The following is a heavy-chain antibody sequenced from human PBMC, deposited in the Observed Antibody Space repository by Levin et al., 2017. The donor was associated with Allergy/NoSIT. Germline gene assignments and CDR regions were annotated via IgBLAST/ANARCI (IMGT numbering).Heavy chain of an antibody. CDR2: IYDTGNT. V-gene: IGHV4-59*01. Sequence: SQTLSLTCTVSGGSISSANWSWIRQPPGKGLEWIGYIYDTGNTNYNPSLKSRVTLSVDTSKNQFSLKLSSVTPADTAVYYCARFVWGSYRGFDYWGQGTLVTVSS. CDR3: ARFVWGSYRGFDY. J-gene: IGHJ4*02. CDR1: GGSISSAN. D-gene: IGHD3-16*02.